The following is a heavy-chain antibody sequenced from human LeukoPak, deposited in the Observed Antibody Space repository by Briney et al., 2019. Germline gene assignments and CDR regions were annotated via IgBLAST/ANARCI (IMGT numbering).Heavy chain of an antibody. J-gene: IGHJ6*02. V-gene: IGHV7-4-1*02. CDR1: GYTFTSYG. D-gene: IGHD3-3*01. Sequence: HVASVKVSCKASGYTFTSYGISWVRQAPGQGLEWMGWINTNTGNPTYAQGFTGRFVFSLDTSVSTAYLQISSLKAEDTAVYYCARERDDFWQHYYYYGMDVWGQGTTVTVSS. CDR3: ARERDDFWQHYYYYGMDV. CDR2: INTNTGNP.